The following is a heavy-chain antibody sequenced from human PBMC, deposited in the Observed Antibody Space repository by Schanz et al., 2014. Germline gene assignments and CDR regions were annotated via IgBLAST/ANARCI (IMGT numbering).Heavy chain of an antibody. CDR1: GYTFVSYS. Sequence: QVQLVQSGAEVKKPGASVKVSCKASGYTFVSYSMHWVRQAPGQGLEWMGIINPSGGGTSYALRFHDRVTVTRGTSRSTVYMELSSLRSENTAVYYCTRAPTTYCSDTNCLGTPFDSWGQGTLVTVSS. J-gene: IGHJ4*02. CDR2: INPSGGGT. D-gene: IGHD2-2*01. CDR3: TRAPTTYCSDTNCLGTPFDS. V-gene: IGHV1-46*03.